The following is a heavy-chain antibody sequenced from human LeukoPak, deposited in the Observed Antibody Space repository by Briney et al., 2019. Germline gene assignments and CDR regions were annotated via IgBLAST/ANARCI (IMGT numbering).Heavy chain of an antibody. J-gene: IGHJ6*04. Sequence: GGSLRLSCAASGFIFSSYGMHWVRQAPGKGLEWVAFIQYSGNNKYYADSVKGRFSISRDNSKNTLYLQMNSLRAEDTAVYYCAELGITMIGGVWGKGTTVTISS. D-gene: IGHD3-10*02. CDR2: IQYSGNNK. V-gene: IGHV3-30*02. CDR3: AELGITMIGGV. CDR1: GFIFSSYG.